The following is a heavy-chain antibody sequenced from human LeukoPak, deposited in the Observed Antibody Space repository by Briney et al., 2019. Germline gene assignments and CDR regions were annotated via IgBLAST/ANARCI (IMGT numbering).Heavy chain of an antibody. J-gene: IGHJ4*02. D-gene: IGHD5-18*01. CDR1: GGSISSSNW. CDR2: IYHSGST. Sequence: SETLSLTCAVSGGSISSSNWWSWVRQPPGKGLEWIGEIYHSGSTNYNPSLKSRVTISVDKSKNQFSLKLSSVTAADTAVYYCARDPIGYSYGYFDYWGQGTLVTVSS. CDR3: ARDPIGYSYGYFDY. V-gene: IGHV4-4*02.